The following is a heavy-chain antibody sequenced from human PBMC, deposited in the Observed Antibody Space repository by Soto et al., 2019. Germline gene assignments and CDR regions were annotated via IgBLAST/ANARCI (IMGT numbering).Heavy chain of an antibody. CDR2: IGGSGGNT. D-gene: IGHD2-8*01. CDR3: AKMKGQLMEYAIPDY. V-gene: IGHV3-23*01. Sequence: EVQLLESGGGLVQPGGSLRLSCAASGFTFSSYAMSWVRQGPGKGLEWVSAIGGSGGNTYYADSVKGRFTISRDNSNNTLYQQMNSLRADDTAVYYCAKMKGQLMEYAIPDYWGQGTLVTVSS. CDR1: GFTFSSYA. J-gene: IGHJ4*02.